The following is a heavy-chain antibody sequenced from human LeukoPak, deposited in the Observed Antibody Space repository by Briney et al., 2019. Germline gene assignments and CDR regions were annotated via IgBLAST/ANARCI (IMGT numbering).Heavy chain of an antibody. D-gene: IGHD6-13*01. J-gene: IGHJ4*02. Sequence: GGSQRLSCAASGFSFSDYYMSWIRQAPGKGLKWVSYISGSTSYTNYADSVKGRFTVSRDNAKNSLYLQMNSLRAEDTAVYYCARGQTHSSSWADYWGQGTLVTVSS. CDR1: GFSFSDYY. CDR3: ARGQTHSSSWADY. CDR2: ISGSTSYT. V-gene: IGHV3-11*05.